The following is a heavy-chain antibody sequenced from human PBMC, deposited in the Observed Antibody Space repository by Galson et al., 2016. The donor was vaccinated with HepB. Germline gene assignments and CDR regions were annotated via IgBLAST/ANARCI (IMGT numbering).Heavy chain of an antibody. V-gene: IGHV1-3*01. CDR2: INAGNGDT. CDR3: GGWAGVCSSTTCYGVFDF. Sequence: SVKVSCKASGYTFTNYAIHWVRQAPGQRLEWMGWINAGNGDTKYSERFQDRVTITWDTSARKAYMVMSSLRSEDTALYYCGGWAGVCSSTTCYGVFDFWGQGALVTVSA. CDR1: GYTFTNYA. D-gene: IGHD2-2*01. J-gene: IGHJ4*02.